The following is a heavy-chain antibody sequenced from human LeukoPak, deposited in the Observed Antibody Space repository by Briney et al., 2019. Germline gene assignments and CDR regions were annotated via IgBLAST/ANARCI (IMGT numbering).Heavy chain of an antibody. V-gene: IGHV4-34*01. CDR3: ARDGSGSVY. D-gene: IGHD3-10*01. J-gene: IGHJ4*02. Sequence: SETLSLTCAVYGGSFSGYYWSWIRQPPGKGLEWIGEINHSGSTNYNPSLKSRVTISVDRSKNQFSLKLSSVTAADTAVYYCARDGSGSVYWGQGTLVTVSS. CDR2: INHSGST. CDR1: GGSFSGYY.